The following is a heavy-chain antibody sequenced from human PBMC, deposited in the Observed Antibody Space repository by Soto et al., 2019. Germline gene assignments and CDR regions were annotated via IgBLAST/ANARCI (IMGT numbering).Heavy chain of an antibody. Sequence: QVQLVQSGAEVRKPGASVKVSCKASGDTFTTYDINWVRQATGHGLEWMGWINPNSGNIGYAQRFQGRFTMTRDTAIRTAYMEVSSLRSDDTAVYYCARGRASGSYYLLDYWGQGTLVTVSS. CDR2: INPNSGNI. J-gene: IGHJ4*02. CDR1: GDTFTTYD. V-gene: IGHV1-8*01. CDR3: ARGRASGSYYLLDY. D-gene: IGHD3-10*01.